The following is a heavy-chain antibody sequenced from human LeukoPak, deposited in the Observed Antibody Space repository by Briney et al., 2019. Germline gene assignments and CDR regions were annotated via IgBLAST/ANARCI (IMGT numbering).Heavy chain of an antibody. CDR1: GFTFSSYS. J-gene: IGHJ4*02. CDR2: ISSSNSPI. V-gene: IGHV3-48*01. CDR3: AREPSGVLGLDY. D-gene: IGHD3-10*01. Sequence: PGGSLRLSCAASGFTFSSYSMNWVRQAPGKGLEWVSYISSSNSPIYYADSLRGRFTISRDNAKNSLFLQMNSLRVEDTAVYYCAREPSGVLGLDYWGQGTLVTVSS.